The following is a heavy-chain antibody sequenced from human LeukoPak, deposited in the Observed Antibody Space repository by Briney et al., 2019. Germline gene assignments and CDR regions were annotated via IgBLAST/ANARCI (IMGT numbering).Heavy chain of an antibody. CDR2: IYPGDSDT. CDR3: ARRLDYGGNSHGY. D-gene: IGHD4-23*01. J-gene: IGHJ4*02. CDR1: GYSLTSYW. Sequence: GESLKISCKSSGYSLTSYWIGWVRQMPGKGLEWMGIIYPGDSDTRYSPSFQGQVTISADKSISTAYLQWSSLKASDTAIYYCARRLDYGGNSHGYWGQGTLVTVPS. V-gene: IGHV5-51*01.